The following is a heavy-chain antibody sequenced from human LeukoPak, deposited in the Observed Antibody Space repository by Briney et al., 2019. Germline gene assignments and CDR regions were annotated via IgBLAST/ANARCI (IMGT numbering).Heavy chain of an antibody. D-gene: IGHD3-22*01. CDR3: ARGGNYDSSGYYHFDY. J-gene: IGHJ4*02. V-gene: IGHV3-33*08. CDR2: IWYDGSNK. CDR1: GFTFSNYA. Sequence: GGSLRLSCAASGFTFSNYAMSWVRQAPGKGLEWVAVIWYDGSNKYYADSVKGRFTISRDNSKNTLYLQMNSLRAEDTAVYYCARGGNYDSSGYYHFDYWGQGTLVTVSS.